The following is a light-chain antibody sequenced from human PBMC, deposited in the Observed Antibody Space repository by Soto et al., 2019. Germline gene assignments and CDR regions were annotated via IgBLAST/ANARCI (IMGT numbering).Light chain of an antibody. CDR2: EVS. CDR3: SSYARSNVV. Sequence: QSALTQPPSASGSPGQSVTISCTGTSSDVGGYNYVSWYQQHPGKAPKLMIYEVSKRPSGVPDRFSGSKSGNTASLTVSGLQAEDEADYYCSSYARSNVVFGGGTKVTVL. CDR1: SSDVGGYNY. V-gene: IGLV2-8*01. J-gene: IGLJ2*01.